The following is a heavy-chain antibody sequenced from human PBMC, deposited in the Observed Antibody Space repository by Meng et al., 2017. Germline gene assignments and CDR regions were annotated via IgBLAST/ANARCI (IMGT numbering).Heavy chain of an antibody. Sequence: GESLKISCAASGFTFSSYAMHWVRQAPGKGLEWVAVISYDGSNKFYADSVKGRFTISRDNSKNTLYLQMNSLRGEDTAVYHCAGEPGYSGSWTDIDDWGQGTLVTVSS. D-gene: IGHD6-13*01. CDR3: AGEPGYSGSWTDIDD. CDR1: GFTFSSYA. CDR2: ISYDGSNK. J-gene: IGHJ4*02. V-gene: IGHV3-30*01.